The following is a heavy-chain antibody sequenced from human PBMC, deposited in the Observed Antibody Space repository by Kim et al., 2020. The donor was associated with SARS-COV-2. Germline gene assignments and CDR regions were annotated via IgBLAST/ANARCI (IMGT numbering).Heavy chain of an antibody. V-gene: IGHV3-11*04. Sequence: VKGRFTISRDNAKNSLDLQMNSLRAEDTAVYYCASYPRISSEGGRGYPTRWGQGTLVTVSS. CDR3: ASYPRISSEGGRGYPTR. J-gene: IGHJ4*02. D-gene: IGHD6-6*01.